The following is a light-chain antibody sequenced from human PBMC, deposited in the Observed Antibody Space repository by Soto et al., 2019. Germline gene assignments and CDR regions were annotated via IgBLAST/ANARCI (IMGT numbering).Light chain of an antibody. J-gene: IGLJ2*01. Sequence: QSALTQPASVSESPGQSITISCTGTSSDVGGYNYVSWYQQHPGKAPKLMIYDVSNRPSGVSNRFSGSKSGNTASLTISGLQAEDEDDYYCSSYTSDSTHVIFGGGTKLTVL. V-gene: IGLV2-14*03. CDR3: SSYTSDSTHVI. CDR2: DVS. CDR1: SSDVGGYNY.